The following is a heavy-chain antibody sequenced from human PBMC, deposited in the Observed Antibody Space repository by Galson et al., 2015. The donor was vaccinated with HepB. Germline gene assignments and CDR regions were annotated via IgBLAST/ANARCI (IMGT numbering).Heavy chain of an antibody. V-gene: IGHV7-4-1*02. CDR1: GYTFTSYA. J-gene: IGHJ4*02. CDR3: ARSQPLLYRIGIEYYFDY. CDR2: INTNTGNP. D-gene: IGHD2-2*02. Sequence: SVKVSCKASGYTFTSYAMNWVRQAPGQGLEWMGWINTNTGNPTYAQGFTGRFVFSLDTSVSTAYLQISSLKAEDTAVYYCARSQPLLYRIGIEYYFDYWGQGTLVTVSS.